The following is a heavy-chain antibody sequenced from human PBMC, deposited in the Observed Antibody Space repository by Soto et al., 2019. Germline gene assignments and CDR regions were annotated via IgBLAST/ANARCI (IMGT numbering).Heavy chain of an antibody. Sequence: EVQLVESGRGLVQPGGSLRLSCAASGFTFSDPYMDWVRQAPGKGLEWVGRVRNKANSYTTEYAASVKGRFTISRDDSKNSLSLQMNSLKTEDTAVYYCASSCFGELKYFDFWGQGTLVTVSS. CDR3: ASSCFGELKYFDF. J-gene: IGHJ4*02. CDR2: VRNKANSYTT. D-gene: IGHD3-10*01. V-gene: IGHV3-72*01. CDR1: GFTFSDPY.